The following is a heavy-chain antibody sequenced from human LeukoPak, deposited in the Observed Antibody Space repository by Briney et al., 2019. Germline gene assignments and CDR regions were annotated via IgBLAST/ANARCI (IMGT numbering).Heavy chain of an antibody. Sequence: SETLSLTCAVYGGSFSGYYWSWIRQPPGKGLEWIGEINHSGSTNYNPSLKSRVTISVDTAKNQFSHKLSFVTAADPAVYYCARVNVVVAPTANDTYYYYYYGMDVGSQGTTVTVSS. CDR2: INHSGST. CDR3: ARVNVVVAPTANDTYYYYYYGMDV. D-gene: IGHD2-15*01. CDR1: GGSFSGYY. J-gene: IGHJ6*02. V-gene: IGHV4-34*01.